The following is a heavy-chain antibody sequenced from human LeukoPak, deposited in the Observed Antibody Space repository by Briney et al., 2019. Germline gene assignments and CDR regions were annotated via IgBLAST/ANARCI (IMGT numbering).Heavy chain of an antibody. CDR1: GYTLTELS. Sequence: ASVKVSCKVSGYTLTELSMHWVRQAPGKGLEWMGGFDPEDGETIYAQKFQGRVTMTEDTSTDTAYMELSSLRSEDTAVYYCARGRILLLGWYYDSSGYYLFNYWGQGTLVTVSS. CDR2: FDPEDGET. D-gene: IGHD3-22*01. J-gene: IGHJ4*02. V-gene: IGHV1-24*01. CDR3: ARGRILLLGWYYDSSGYYLFNY.